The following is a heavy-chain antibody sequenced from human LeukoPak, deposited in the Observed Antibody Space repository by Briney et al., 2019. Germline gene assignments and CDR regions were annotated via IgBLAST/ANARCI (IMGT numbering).Heavy chain of an antibody. CDR1: GDSVSNTSTA. CDR3: ARGYSLNY. V-gene: IGHV6-1*01. J-gene: IGHJ4*02. CDR2: TYYRSKWYH. D-gene: IGHD4-11*01. Sequence: SQTLSLTCAISGDSVSNTSTAWNWIRQSPSRGPEWLGRTYYRSKWYHEYAVSVKSRITINSDTSKNQFSLQLNSVTPEDTAVYYCARGYSLNYWGQGTLVTVFS.